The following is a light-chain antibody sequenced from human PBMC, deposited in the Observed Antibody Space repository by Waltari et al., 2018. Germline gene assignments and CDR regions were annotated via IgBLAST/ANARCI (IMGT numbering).Light chain of an antibody. V-gene: IGKV1-5*01. Sequence: DIQMTQSPSTLSASVGDRVAITCRASQRISNWLAWYQQKPGKAPKLLIYDASNLKGGVPSRFSGSGSGIEFTLTISSLQPDDFATYYCQQYENYSWTFGQGTKVELK. CDR1: QRISNW. CDR2: DAS. CDR3: QQYENYSWT. J-gene: IGKJ1*01.